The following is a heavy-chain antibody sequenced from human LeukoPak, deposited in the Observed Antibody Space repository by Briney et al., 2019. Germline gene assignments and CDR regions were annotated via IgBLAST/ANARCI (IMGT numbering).Heavy chain of an antibody. V-gene: IGHV3-23*01. D-gene: IGHD3-22*01. CDR2: ISGSGGST. J-gene: IGHJ4*02. Sequence: HPGGSLRLSCAASGFTFSSYAMSWVRQAPGKGLEWVSAISGSGGSTYCADSVKGRFTISRDNSKNTLYLQMNSLRAEDTAVYYCAKGHRSPDYYDSSGYYLVDYWGQGTLVTVSS. CDR3: AKGHRSPDYYDSSGYYLVDY. CDR1: GFTFSSYA.